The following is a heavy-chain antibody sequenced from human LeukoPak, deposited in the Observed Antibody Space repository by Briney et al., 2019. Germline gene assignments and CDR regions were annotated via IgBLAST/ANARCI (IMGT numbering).Heavy chain of an antibody. CDR1: GFTFSDYN. J-gene: IGHJ6*02. Sequence: GGSLRLSCAASGFTFSDYNMNWVRQAPGKGLEWVSYITNGGSSIHHADSVKGRFTISRDNAKKTLYLQMNSLRAEDTAVYYCARSIGLTGGGVDVWGQGTTVTVSS. V-gene: IGHV3-11*01. CDR2: ITNGGSSI. D-gene: IGHD3-9*01. CDR3: ARSIGLTGGGVDV.